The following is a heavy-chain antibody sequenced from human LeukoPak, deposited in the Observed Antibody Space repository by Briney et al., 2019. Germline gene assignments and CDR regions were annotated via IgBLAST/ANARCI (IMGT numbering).Heavy chain of an antibody. CDR3: ARDNRDDYYDSSGFFGAFDI. CDR2: IYYSGST. V-gene: IGHV4-31*03. Sequence: SETLSLTCTVSGGSISSGGYYWNWIRQHPGKGLEWIGYIYYSGSTYYNPSLSSRLTISVDTSKTQFSLKLSSVTAADTAVYYCARDNRDDYYDSSGFFGAFDIWGQGTMVTVSS. D-gene: IGHD3-22*01. J-gene: IGHJ3*02. CDR1: GGSISSGGYY.